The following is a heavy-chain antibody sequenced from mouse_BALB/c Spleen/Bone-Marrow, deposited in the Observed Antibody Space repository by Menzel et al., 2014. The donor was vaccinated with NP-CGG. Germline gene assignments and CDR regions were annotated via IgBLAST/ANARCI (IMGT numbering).Heavy chain of an antibody. V-gene: IGHV1-4*01. Sequence: QVQLQQSGAELASPGASVKMSCKASGYTFTDYTIQWVKQRPGQGLKWIGYVNPRSGYANYNQKFKDKATLTADKSSSTAFMQLSSLTSKDSAVYYCARPKGFALDYWGQGTALTVSS. J-gene: IGHJ2*01. CDR3: ARPKGFALDY. CDR2: VNPRSGYA. CDR1: GYTFTDYT.